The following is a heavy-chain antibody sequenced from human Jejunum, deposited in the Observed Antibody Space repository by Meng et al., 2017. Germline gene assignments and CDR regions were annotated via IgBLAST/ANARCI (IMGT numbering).Heavy chain of an antibody. J-gene: IGHJ4*02. V-gene: IGHV4-4*03. Sequence: QEPGQGLGGPPGPLSLTCAVSGGSVRTTDWWSWVRQPPGKGLEWIGEISRSGRANYNPSLKGRVTISLDRSMNLFSLKLDSVTAADAAVYYCARDPRTNWASRFFDNWGQGTLVTVSS. CDR3: ARDPRTNWASRFFDN. CDR2: ISRSGRA. D-gene: IGHD1/OR15-1a*01. CDR1: GGSVRTTDW.